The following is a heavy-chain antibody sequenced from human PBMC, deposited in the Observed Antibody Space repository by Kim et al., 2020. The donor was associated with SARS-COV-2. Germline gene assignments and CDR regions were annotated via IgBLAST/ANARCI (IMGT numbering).Heavy chain of an antibody. J-gene: IGHJ3*01. Sequence: ASVKVSCKASGYTFSNHMIHWVRQAPGQRLEWMGWVNAGDGNTKYSQKFQDRVTITSDTSASTVYMELSSLRSEDTALYYCARDRVVRFTIYGVLIADDDSFDVRGQGTMVTVSS. CDR3: ARDRVVRFTIYGVLIADDDSFDV. CDR2: VNAGDGNT. CDR1: GYTFSNHM. D-gene: IGHD3-3*01. V-gene: IGHV1-3*01.